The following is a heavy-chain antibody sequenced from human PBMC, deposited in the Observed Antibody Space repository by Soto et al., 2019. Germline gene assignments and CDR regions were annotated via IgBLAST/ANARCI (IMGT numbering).Heavy chain of an antibody. CDR2: IIDSGGST. J-gene: IGHJ6*02. V-gene: IGHV3-23*01. CDR3: GKGRSYYYYYGVDV. CDR1: GFTFRSCA. Sequence: PGGSQRLSSASSGFTFRSCAMGWVRQAPGKGLEWVSDIIDSGGSTYYADAVKGRFTISRDNSKSTLYLQMNSLRAEDTAVYYCGKGRSYYYYYGVDVWGQGTTVTVSS. D-gene: IGHD1-26*01.